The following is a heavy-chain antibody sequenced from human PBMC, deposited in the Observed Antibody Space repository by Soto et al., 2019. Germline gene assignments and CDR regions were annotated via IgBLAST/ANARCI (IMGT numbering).Heavy chain of an antibody. D-gene: IGHD4-17*01. V-gene: IGHV3-21*01. CDR2: ISASSASI. CDR1: GFTFETYG. J-gene: IGHJ5*02. CDR3: ARDWRDLGDFNWFDP. Sequence: PVGSLRLSCKASGFTFETYGMNWVRQAPGKGLEWVASISASSASIYYADSLGGRFTISRDNANNSVSLLMKRLRHEDTAMYYCARDWRDLGDFNWFDPWGQGTLVTSPQ.